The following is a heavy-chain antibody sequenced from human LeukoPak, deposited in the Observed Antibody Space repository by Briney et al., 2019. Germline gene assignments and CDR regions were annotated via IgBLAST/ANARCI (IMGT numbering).Heavy chain of an antibody. CDR1: GGSISSYY. V-gene: IGHV4-4*07. CDR2: IYTSGGT. J-gene: IGHJ4*02. Sequence: PSETLSLTCTVSGGSISSYYWSWIRQPAGKGLEWIGRIYTSGGTNYNPSLKSRVTMSVDTSKNQFSLKLSSVTAADTAVYYCAREDYDYVWGSYRFDYWGQGTLVTASS. D-gene: IGHD3-16*02. CDR3: AREDYDYVWGSYRFDY.